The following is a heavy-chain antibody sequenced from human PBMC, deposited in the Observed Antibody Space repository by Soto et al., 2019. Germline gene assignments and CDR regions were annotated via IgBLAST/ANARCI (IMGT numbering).Heavy chain of an antibody. CDR1: TFTFTDSS. V-gene: IGHV3-30-3*01. D-gene: IGHD1-26*01. Sequence: GGSLRLSCTASTFTFTDSSMHWVRQAPGKGLEWVAVISYDGSNKYYADSLQGRFTISRDNSKNTLYLQMNSLKTEGTALYFRARDMGSLSTADAFDIWGQGTVVTVSS. J-gene: IGHJ3*02. CDR2: ISYDGSNK. CDR3: ARDMGSLSTADAFDI.